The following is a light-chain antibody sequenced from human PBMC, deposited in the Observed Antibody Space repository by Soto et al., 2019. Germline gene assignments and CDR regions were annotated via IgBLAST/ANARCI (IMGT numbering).Light chain of an antibody. CDR1: QRVKNY. Sequence: DIQMTQSPSSLSASEGNRFTITCRASQRVKNYLNWYQKKPGEAPKLLISAASSLQIGVPSRFGGSGYGTDFTIAISGMQTEDFAIYYCQQSYITTWTFGQGTKVDIK. V-gene: IGKV1-39*01. CDR3: QQSYITTWT. CDR2: AAS. J-gene: IGKJ1*01.